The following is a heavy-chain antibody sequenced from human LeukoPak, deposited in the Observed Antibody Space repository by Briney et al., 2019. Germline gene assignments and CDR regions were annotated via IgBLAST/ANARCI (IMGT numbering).Heavy chain of an antibody. CDR3: AREDATVVTRGGRDYYYGMDV. CDR2: IYSGGST. Sequence: GGSLRLSCAVSGFSFRTYFFHWVRQVPGKGLEWVSVIYSGGSTYYADSVKGRFTISRDNSKNTLYLQMNSLRAEDTAVYYCAREDATVVTRGGRDYYYGMDVWGQGTTVTVSS. CDR1: GFSFRTYF. D-gene: IGHD4-17*01. V-gene: IGHV3-66*01. J-gene: IGHJ6*02.